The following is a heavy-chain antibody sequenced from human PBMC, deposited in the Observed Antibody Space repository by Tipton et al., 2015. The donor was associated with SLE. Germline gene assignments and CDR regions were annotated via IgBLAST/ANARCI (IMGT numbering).Heavy chain of an antibody. CDR1: CVAFSGYN. Sequence: TLSLTCAVSCVAFSGYNWTWFRQPPGPGVEWIGEIAGTGRPNYNPSLKRRVTISLDTSKSQFSLILNSLTAADTAVYYCARGPFQRLPPGAYWGQGTLVTVSS. CDR2: IAGTGRP. CDR3: ARGPFQRLPPGAY. V-gene: IGHV4-34*01. J-gene: IGHJ4*02. D-gene: IGHD6-25*01.